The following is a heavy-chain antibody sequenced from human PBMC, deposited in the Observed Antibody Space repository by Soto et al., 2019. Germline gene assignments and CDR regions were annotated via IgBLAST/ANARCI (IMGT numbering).Heavy chain of an antibody. J-gene: IGHJ4*02. D-gene: IGHD3-10*01. CDR2: IYHSGST. CDR1: GGSISSGGYS. CDR3: ARATILWFGELLHFDY. Sequence: SETLSLTCAVSGGSISSGGYSWSWIRQPPGKGLEWIGYIYHSGSTYYNPSLKSRVTISVDRSKNQFSLKLSSVTAADTAVYYCARATILWFGELLHFDYWGQGTLVTVSS. V-gene: IGHV4-30-2*01.